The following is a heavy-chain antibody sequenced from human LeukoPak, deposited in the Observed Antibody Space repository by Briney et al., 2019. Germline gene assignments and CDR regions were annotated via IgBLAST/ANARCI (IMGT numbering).Heavy chain of an antibody. CDR1: GGSINSGGYF. D-gene: IGHD4-23*01. CDR2: TSYRGST. CDR3: ARAGDYGGNSVLDY. J-gene: IGHJ4*02. Sequence: PSETLSLTCAVSGGSINSGGYFWGWIRQPPGKGPEWIGSTSYRGSTYYNPSLKSRVTISVDTSKNQFSLKLSSVTAADTAVYYCARAGDYGGNSVLDYWGQGTLVTVSS. V-gene: IGHV4-39*07.